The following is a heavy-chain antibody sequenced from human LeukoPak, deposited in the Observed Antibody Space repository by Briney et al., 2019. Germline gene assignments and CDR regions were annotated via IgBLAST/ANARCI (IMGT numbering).Heavy chain of an antibody. V-gene: IGHV3-48*02. CDR1: GFTFSSYS. CDR2: ISSSSSSI. CDR3: ARGSLYFDY. J-gene: IGHJ4*02. Sequence: GGSLRLSCAASGFTFSSYSMNWVRQAPGKGLEWVSYISSSSSSIYYADSVKGRFTISRDNAKNSLYLRMNTLRDEDTAVYYCARGSLYFDYWGQGTLVTVSS.